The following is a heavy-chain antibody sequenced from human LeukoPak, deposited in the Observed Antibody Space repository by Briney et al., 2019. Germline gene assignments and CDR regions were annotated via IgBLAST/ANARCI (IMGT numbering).Heavy chain of an antibody. D-gene: IGHD5-12*01. CDR1: GYTFTSYY. CDR2: INPSGGST. J-gene: IGHJ6*03. Sequence: ASVKVSCKASGYTFTSYYMHWVRQAPGQGLEWMGIINPSGGSTSYAQKFQGRATMTRDTSISTAYMELSRLRSDDTAVYYCAREGWLRLLGYYYYYMDVWGKGTTVTVSS. CDR3: AREGWLRLLGYYYYYMDV. V-gene: IGHV1-46*01.